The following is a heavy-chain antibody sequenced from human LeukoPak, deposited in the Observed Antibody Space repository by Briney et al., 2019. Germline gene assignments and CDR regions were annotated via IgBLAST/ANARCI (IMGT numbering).Heavy chain of an antibody. CDR3: AKLSAYSYGDKGD. J-gene: IGHJ4*02. V-gene: IGHV3-23*01. CDR1: GFTFSSYA. Sequence: PGGSLRLSCAASGFTFSSYAMSWVRQAPGKGLKWVSAISGSGGYTYYADSVKGRFTISRDNSKNTLYLQMNSLRAEDTAVYYCAKLSAYSYGDKGDWGQGTLVTVSS. CDR2: ISGSGGYT. D-gene: IGHD5-18*01.